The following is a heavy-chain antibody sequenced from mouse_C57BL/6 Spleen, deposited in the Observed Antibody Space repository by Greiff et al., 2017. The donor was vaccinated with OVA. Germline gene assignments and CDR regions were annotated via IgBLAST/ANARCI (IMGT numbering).Heavy chain of an antibody. D-gene: IGHD1-1*01. CDR1: GYTFTSYG. Sequence: QVQLKESGAELARPGASVKLSCKASGYTFTSYGISWVKQRTGQGLAWIGEIYPRSGNTYYNEKFKGKATLTADKSSSTAYMELRSLTSEDSAVYFCSRCGGSSPYWYFDVWGTGTTVTVSS. V-gene: IGHV1-81*01. CDR3: SRCGGSSPYWYFDV. J-gene: IGHJ1*03. CDR2: IYPRSGNT.